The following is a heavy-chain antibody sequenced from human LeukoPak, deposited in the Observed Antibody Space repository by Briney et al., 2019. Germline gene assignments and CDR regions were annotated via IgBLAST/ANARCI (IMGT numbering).Heavy chain of an antibody. V-gene: IGHV3-74*01. CDR1: GFTFSTYW. CDR3: ARVTAWSGYYFLDY. Sequence: GGSLRLSCAASGFTFSTYWMHWVRQAPGKGLVWVSGINSDGSNTNYADSVKGRFTISRDNAKNTLYLQMNSLRAEDTAAYYCARVTAWSGYYFLDYWGQGTLVAVSS. J-gene: IGHJ4*02. D-gene: IGHD3-3*01. CDR2: INSDGSNT.